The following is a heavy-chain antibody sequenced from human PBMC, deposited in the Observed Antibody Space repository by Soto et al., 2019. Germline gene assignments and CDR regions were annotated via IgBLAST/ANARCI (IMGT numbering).Heavy chain of an antibody. CDR3: AAGEYHDTSGYSSDY. CDR2: IVVGSGNT. Sequence: QMQLVQSGPEVKKPGTSVKVSCKVSGFTFITSTVQWVRQARGQPLEWIGWIVVGSGNTIYAQKYQERVTITRDESTSTAYMELSSLRSEDTGVYYCAAGEYHDTSGYSSDYWGQGTLVTVSS. V-gene: IGHV1-58*01. D-gene: IGHD3-3*01. J-gene: IGHJ4*02. CDR1: GFTFITST.